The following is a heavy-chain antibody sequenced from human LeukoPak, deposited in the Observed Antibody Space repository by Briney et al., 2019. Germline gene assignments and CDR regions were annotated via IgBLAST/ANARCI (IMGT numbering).Heavy chain of an antibody. Sequence: PSETLSLTCTVPGASISGYYWRWIRQPPGKGLEWIGYISYSGSTNYNPSLKSRVTMSVDTSRNQFSLRVTSVTAADTAIYYCARALVPAARGAFDVWGQGTMVTVSS. CDR2: ISYSGST. V-gene: IGHV4-59*12. CDR3: ARALVPAARGAFDV. CDR1: GASISGYY. J-gene: IGHJ3*01. D-gene: IGHD2-2*01.